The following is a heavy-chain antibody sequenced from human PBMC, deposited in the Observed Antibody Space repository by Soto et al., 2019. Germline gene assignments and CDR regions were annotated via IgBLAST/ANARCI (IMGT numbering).Heavy chain of an antibody. CDR1: GFTFSSYW. CDR2: IKQDGSEK. CDR3: ARGTKGSYFDY. J-gene: IGHJ4*02. V-gene: IGHV3-7*03. D-gene: IGHD3-10*01. Sequence: GGSVRLSCAASGFTFSSYWMSWVRQAPGKGLEWVANIKQDGSEKYYVDSVKGRFTISRDNAKNSLYLQMNSLRAEDTAVYYCARGTKGSYFDYWGQGTLVTVSS.